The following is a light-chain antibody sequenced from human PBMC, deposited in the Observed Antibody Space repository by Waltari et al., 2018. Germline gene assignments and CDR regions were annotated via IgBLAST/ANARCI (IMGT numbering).Light chain of an antibody. V-gene: IGKV3-20*01. CDR3: QKYGRLPAT. CDR2: ETS. J-gene: IGKJ1*01. CDR1: QSVSKY. Sequence: EIVLTQSPGTLSLSPGERATLSCWASQSVSKYLAWYQQNPGQAPRRLIYETSIRATGVPDSVSGSGSGTDFSLTISRLEPEDFAVYYCQKYGRLPATFGQGTKVEIK.